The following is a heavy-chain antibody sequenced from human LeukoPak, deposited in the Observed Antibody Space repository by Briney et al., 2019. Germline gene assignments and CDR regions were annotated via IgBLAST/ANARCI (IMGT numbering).Heavy chain of an antibody. J-gene: IGHJ6*04. Sequence: GGSLRLSCTVSGFTFRSYWMHWVRQVPGKGLEWVSRINIPGTVTTYADSVKGRFTVSRDNAKNTLYLQMNSLRVEDTAVYYCAREVAIIPPAPGGGDVWGKGTMVTVSS. V-gene: IGHV3-74*03. D-gene: IGHD3-16*01. CDR2: INIPGTVT. CDR1: GFTFRSYW. CDR3: AREVAIIPPAPGGGDV.